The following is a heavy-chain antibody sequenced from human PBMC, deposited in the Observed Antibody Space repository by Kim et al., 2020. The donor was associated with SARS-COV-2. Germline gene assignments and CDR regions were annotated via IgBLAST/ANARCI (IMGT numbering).Heavy chain of an antibody. J-gene: IGHJ4*02. CDR3: AKESLFSGSYQLDY. V-gene: IGHV3-30*18. CDR2: ISYDGSNK. CDR1: GFTFSSYG. Sequence: GGSLRLSCAASGFTFSSYGMHWVRQAPGKGLEWVAVISYDGSNKYYADSVKGRFTISRDNSKNTLYLQMNSLRAEDTAVYYCAKESLFSGSYQLDYWGQGTLVTVSS. D-gene: IGHD1-26*01.